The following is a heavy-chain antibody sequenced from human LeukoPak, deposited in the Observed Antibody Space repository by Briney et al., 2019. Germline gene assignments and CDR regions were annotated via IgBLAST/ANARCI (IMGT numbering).Heavy chain of an antibody. Sequence: APGSLRLSCAPSGFTFSSYTMNWVSQAPGKGLEWVSSTSSSSRYIYYADSGKGRCTISRDDSMSTLYLQMNSLRTEDTAVYYGAKLLAPYYYGMDVGSQGTTATVS. V-gene: IGHV3-21*04. CDR1: GFTFSSYT. CDR2: TSSSSRYI. D-gene: IGHD3-10*01. J-gene: IGHJ6*02. CDR3: AKLLAPYYYGMDV.